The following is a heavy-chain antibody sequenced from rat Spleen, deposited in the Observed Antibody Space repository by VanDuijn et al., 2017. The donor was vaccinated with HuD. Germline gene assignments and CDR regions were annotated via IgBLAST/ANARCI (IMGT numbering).Heavy chain of an antibody. CDR2: ISTGGDNT. CDR1: GFTFSNYY. CDR3: TTDLLLPGYNGVMDA. Sequence: EVQLVESGGGLVQPGRSLKLSCAASGFTFSNYYMAWVRQAPTKGLEWVAYISTGGDNTYYRDSVKGRFTISRDNAKSTLYLQMDSLRSEDTATYYCTTDLLLPGYNGVMDAWGQGASVTVSS. D-gene: IGHD1-4*01. V-gene: IGHV5-27*01. J-gene: IGHJ4*01.